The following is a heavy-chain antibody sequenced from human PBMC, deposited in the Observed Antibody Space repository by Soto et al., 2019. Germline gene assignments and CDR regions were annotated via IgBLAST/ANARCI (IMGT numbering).Heavy chain of an antibody. CDR1: GGSFSGYY. CDR2: INHSGST. D-gene: IGHD2-15*01. J-gene: IGHJ4*02. CDR3: ASAGCSGGSCYSGATLGDY. V-gene: IGHV4-34*01. Sequence: QVQLQQWGAGQLKPSETLSLTCAVYGGSFSGYYWSWIRQPPGKGLEWIGEINHSGSTNYNPSLKSRVTISVDTSKIQFSLKLCYVTAADTAVYYCASAGCSGGSCYSGATLGDYCGQGTLVTVSS.